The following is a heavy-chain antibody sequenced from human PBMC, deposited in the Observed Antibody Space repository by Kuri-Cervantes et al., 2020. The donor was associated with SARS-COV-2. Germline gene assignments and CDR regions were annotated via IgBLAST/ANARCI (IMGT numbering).Heavy chain of an antibody. CDR2: ISSSSSYI. D-gene: IGHD3-22*01. CDR3: ARGRTFYYDRDAFDI. CDR1: GFTFSSYN. J-gene: IGHJ3*02. Sequence: GESRKSSCAASGFTFSSYNMNWVRQAPGKGLEWVSSISSSSSYIFYADSVKGRFTISRDNAKNSLYLQMNSLRAEDTAVYYCARGRTFYYDRDAFDIWGQGTMVTVSS. V-gene: IGHV3-21*01.